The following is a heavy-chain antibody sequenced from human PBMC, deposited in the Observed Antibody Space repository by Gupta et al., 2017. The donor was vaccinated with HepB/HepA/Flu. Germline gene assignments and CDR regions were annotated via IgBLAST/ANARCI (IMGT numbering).Heavy chain of an antibody. J-gene: IGHJ5*02. CDR1: GFIFSSYG. Sequence: EVQLLESGGGLVLPGGSLRLSCEASGFIFSSYGMNWVRQSPGGGLEWVSSISGTGTNTYYADSVKGRFTMSRDNSKSTLYLQMNSLRAEDTAVHHCVKDRAGRSGYYNWFDPWGQGTLVTVSS. CDR2: ISGTGTNT. CDR3: VKDRAGRSGYYNWFDP. D-gene: IGHD3-22*01. V-gene: IGHV3-23*01.